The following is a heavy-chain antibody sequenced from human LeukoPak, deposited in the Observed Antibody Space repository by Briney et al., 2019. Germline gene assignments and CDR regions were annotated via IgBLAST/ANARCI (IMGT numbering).Heavy chain of an antibody. D-gene: IGHD5-24*01. V-gene: IGHV4-34*01. J-gene: IGHJ5*02. Sequence: SGGSLRLSCAASGFTFSSYSMNWVRQPPGKGLEWIGEINHSGSTNYNPSLKSRVTISVDTSKNQFSLKLSSVTAADTAVYYCARGFKGDGYKYNWFDPWGQGTLVTVSS. CDR2: INHSGST. CDR1: GFTFSSYS. CDR3: ARGFKGDGYKYNWFDP.